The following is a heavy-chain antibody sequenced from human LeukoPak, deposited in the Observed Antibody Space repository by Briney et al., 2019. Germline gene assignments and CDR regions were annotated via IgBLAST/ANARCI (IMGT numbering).Heavy chain of an antibody. CDR1: GGSISNTAYY. CDR3: ARYLEAAAGSYFDY. D-gene: IGHD6-13*01. CDR2: LSYSGSP. J-gene: IGHJ4*02. Sequence: SETLSLTCTVSGGSISNTAYYWGWIRQPPGKGLEWIGSLSYSGSPYYNPSLKSRVTISGDMSKNQFSLKLSSVTAADTAVYYCARYLEAAAGSYFDYWGQGTLVTVSS. V-gene: IGHV4-39*07.